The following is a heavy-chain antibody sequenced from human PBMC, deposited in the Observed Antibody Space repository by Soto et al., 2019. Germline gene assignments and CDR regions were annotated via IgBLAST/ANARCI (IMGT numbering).Heavy chain of an antibody. D-gene: IGHD2-2*01. CDR3: AGLGYCSTTSCLA. Sequence: GGSLRLSCAASGFTSSTYAMSWVRQAPGKGLEWVSTVSYRGDTTYYADSVRGRFTISRDSSKNMLSLQMNSLRAEDTATYYCAGLGYCSTTSCLAWGQGTLVTVSS. CDR1: GFTSSTYA. J-gene: IGHJ5*02. V-gene: IGHV3-23*01. CDR2: VSYRGDTT.